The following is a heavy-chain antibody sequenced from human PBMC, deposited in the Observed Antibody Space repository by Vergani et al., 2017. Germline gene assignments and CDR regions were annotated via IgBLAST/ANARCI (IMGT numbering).Heavy chain of an antibody. J-gene: IGHJ6*03. V-gene: IGHV1-69*01. CDR3: ARDGIYYCYMDV. CDR1: DCTFSSYA. Sequence: QVQLLHSGAEVKKPGSPLKVSCKASDCTFSSYAISWVRQGPGHGLEWMVGIIPIFGTANYEWKFQVRVTITADESTSTAYMELSSLRSEDTAVYYCARDGIYYCYMDVWGKGTMVTVSS. D-gene: IGHD3-3*02. CDR2: IIPIFGTA.